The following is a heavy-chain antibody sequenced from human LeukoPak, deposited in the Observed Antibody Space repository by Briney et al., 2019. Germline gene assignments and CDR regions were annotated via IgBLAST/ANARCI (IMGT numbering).Heavy chain of an antibody. CDR1: GGSISSSSYY. D-gene: IGHD3-22*01. V-gene: IGHV4-39*01. Sequence: SETLSLTCTVSGGSISSSSYYWGWIRQPPGKGLEWIGSIYYSGSTYYNPSLESRVTISVDTSKNQFSLRLSSVTAADTAVYYCARQFYYDSGGSHYWGQGTLVTVSS. CDR2: IYYSGST. J-gene: IGHJ4*02. CDR3: ARQFYYDSGGSHY.